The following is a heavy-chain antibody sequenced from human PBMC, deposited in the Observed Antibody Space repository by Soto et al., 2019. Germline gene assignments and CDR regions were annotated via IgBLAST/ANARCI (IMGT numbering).Heavy chain of an antibody. V-gene: IGHV5-51*01. CDR2: ILPRDSDT. CDR3: ALSHGAAAGTFDY. CDR1: GYNFNTYW. J-gene: IGHJ4*02. D-gene: IGHD6-25*01. Sequence: GESLKISCKGSGYNFNTYWIGWVRQMPGKGLEWMGIILPRDSDTRYSPSFHGQVTISADKSLTTAYLQWGSLKASDTAMYYCALSHGAAAGTFDYWGQGTLVTVSS.